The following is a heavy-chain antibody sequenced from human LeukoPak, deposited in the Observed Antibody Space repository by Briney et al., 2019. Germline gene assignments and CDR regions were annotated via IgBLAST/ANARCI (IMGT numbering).Heavy chain of an antibody. J-gene: IGHJ4*02. CDR1: GGSLSGYY. CDR2: INEGGST. Sequence: PSETLSLTCAVYGGSLSGYYWSWIRQPPGKELEWIGEINEGGSTKYIPSLESRVTISVDTSKNQFSLKLSSVTAADTAVYYCARGLWIAVAGTSIDYWDQGTLVTVSS. D-gene: IGHD6-19*01. V-gene: IGHV4-34*01. CDR3: ARGLWIAVAGTSIDY.